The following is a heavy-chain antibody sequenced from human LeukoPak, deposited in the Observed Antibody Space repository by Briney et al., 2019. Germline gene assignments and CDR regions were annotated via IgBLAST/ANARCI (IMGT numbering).Heavy chain of an antibody. D-gene: IGHD3-9*01. CDR3: AKSYDILTGYPPPFDY. J-gene: IGHJ4*02. V-gene: IGHV3-23*01. CDR2: VSGGGGDT. Sequence: GGSLRLSCVASGFTFSSYAMSWVRQAPGKGLEWVSSVSGGGGDTSYADSMKGRFTISRDNSKNTLYLQMNCLRAEDTAVYYCAKSYDILTGYPPPFDYWGQGTLVTVSS. CDR1: GFTFSSYA.